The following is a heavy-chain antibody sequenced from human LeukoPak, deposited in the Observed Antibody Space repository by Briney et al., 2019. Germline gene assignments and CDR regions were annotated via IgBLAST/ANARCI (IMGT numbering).Heavy chain of an antibody. CDR1: GGSFSGYY. V-gene: IGHV4-34*03. Sequence: PSETLSLTCAVYGGSFSGYYWSWIRQPPGKGLEWIGEINHSGSTNYNPSLKSRVTISVDTSKNQFSLKLSSVTAADTVVYYSAGFGGVVDYWGQGTLVTVSS. CDR3: AGFGGVVDY. D-gene: IGHD3-16*01. CDR2: INHSGST. J-gene: IGHJ4*02.